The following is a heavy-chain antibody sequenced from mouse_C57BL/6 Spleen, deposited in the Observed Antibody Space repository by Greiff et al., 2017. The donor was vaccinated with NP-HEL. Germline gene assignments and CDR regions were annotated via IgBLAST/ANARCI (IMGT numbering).Heavy chain of an antibody. CDR3: ARYDYDWYFEV. CDR1: GYTFTDYY. CDR2: INPNNGGT. J-gene: IGHJ1*03. Sequence: VQLQQSGPELVKPGASVKISCKASGYTFTDYYMDWVKQSPGQSLEWIGDINPNNGGTIYNQKFKGKATLTVDKSSSTAYMQLRSLTSEDTAVYYCARYDYDWYFEVWGTGTTVTVSS. V-gene: IGHV1-18*01. D-gene: IGHD2-4*01.